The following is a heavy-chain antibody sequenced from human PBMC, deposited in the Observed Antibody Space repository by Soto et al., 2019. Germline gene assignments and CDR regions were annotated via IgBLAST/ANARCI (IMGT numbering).Heavy chain of an antibody. D-gene: IGHD2-8*01. CDR2: VYYRGRS. CDR3: VSQRTSVLTQAYFDY. J-gene: IGHJ4*02. V-gene: IGHV4-39*01. Sequence: ASETLSLTCTVSGGSVSNSNYYWGWICQSPGKGLEWIGSVYYRGRSYSKSSVESRVTISVDTSKNQFSLNLNSVTASDTAVYYCVSQRTSVLTQAYFDYWGPGALVTVSS. CDR1: GGSVSNSNYY.